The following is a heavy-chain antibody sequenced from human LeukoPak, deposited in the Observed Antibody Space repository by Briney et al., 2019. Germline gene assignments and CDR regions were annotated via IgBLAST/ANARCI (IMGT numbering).Heavy chain of an antibody. CDR1: GFTFDDYA. J-gene: IGHJ4*02. V-gene: IGHV3-9*01. CDR3: ARGPSGYHNT. D-gene: IGHD5-12*01. CDR2: ISWNSGSI. Sequence: GGSLRLSCAASGFTFDDYAMHWVRQAPGKGLEWVSGISWNSGSIGYADSVKGRFTISRDNAKNSLYLQMNSLRAEDTAVYNCARGPSGYHNTGGQGTLVTVSS.